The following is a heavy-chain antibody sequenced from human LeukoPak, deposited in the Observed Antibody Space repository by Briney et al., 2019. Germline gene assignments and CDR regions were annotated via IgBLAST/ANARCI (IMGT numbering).Heavy chain of an antibody. V-gene: IGHV3-21*01. CDR2: ISSSSSYI. J-gene: IGHJ3*02. D-gene: IGHD5-18*01. Sequence: PGGSLRLSCAASGFTFSSYEMSWVRQAPGKGLEWVSSISSSSSYIYYADSVKGRFTISRDNAKNSLYLQMNSLRAEDTAVYYCARSTLPTAMGDAFDIWGQGTMVTVSS. CDR3: ARSTLPTAMGDAFDI. CDR1: GFTFSSYE.